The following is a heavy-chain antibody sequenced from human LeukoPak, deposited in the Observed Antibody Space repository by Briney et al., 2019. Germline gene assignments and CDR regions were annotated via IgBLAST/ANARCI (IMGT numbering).Heavy chain of an antibody. CDR2: ISSSSSTI. CDR1: GFTFSSYS. D-gene: IGHD2-15*01. CDR3: ARDAAGPFDI. V-gene: IGHV3-48*04. Sequence: PGGSLRPSCAASGFTFSSYSMNWVRQAPGKGLEWVSYISSSSSTIYYADSVKGRFTISRDNAKNSLYLQMNSLRAEDTAVYYCARDAAGPFDIWGQGTMVTVSS. J-gene: IGHJ3*02.